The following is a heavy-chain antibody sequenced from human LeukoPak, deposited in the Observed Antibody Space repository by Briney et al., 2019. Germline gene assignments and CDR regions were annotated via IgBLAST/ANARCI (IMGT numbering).Heavy chain of an antibody. J-gene: IGHJ3*02. Sequence: GASVKVSCKASGYTFTGYYIHWVRQAPGQGFEWMGRINPNSGGTNYAQKFQGRVTTTRDTSISTAYMELSRLRSDDTAVYYCARDLSWGSDAFDIWGQGTMFTVSS. V-gene: IGHV1-2*06. CDR1: GYTFTGYY. CDR2: INPNSGGT. CDR3: ARDLSWGSDAFDI. D-gene: IGHD6-13*01.